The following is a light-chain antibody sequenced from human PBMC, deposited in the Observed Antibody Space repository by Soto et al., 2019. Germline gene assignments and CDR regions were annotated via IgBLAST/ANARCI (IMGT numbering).Light chain of an antibody. J-gene: IGKJ3*01. CDR3: KQNHNWPAP. CDR2: GAS. CDR1: QSVSTN. V-gene: IGKV3-15*01. Sequence: VMTQSPATLSVSPGARATLSCRASQSVSTNLAWYQQRPGQPPRVLIYGASTRATGIPARFSGRGYGINFSLPISSLQYEVFVFYYCKQNHNWPAPFARGTKVDIK.